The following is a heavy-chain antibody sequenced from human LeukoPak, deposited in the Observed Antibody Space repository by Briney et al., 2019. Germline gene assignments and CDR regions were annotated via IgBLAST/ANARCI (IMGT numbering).Heavy chain of an antibody. Sequence: SETLSLTCTVSGVSISSSSYYWGWLRQPPGKGLEWIGSIYYSRSTYYNPSLTSRVTISVDTSTNQFSLKLSSVTAADTAVYYCARDLGVSGSPSNVWSKGTTVTASS. CDR1: GVSISSSSYY. V-gene: IGHV4-39*07. J-gene: IGHJ6*04. D-gene: IGHD1-26*01. CDR2: IYYSRST. CDR3: ARDLGVSGSPSNV.